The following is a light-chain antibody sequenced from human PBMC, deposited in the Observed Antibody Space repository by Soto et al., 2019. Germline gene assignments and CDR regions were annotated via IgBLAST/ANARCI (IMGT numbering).Light chain of an antibody. CDR3: QQYGSSPT. CDR1: QSLYNNY. V-gene: IGKV3-20*01. CDR2: GAS. Sequence: VWRQSQASLNLFPGETATLSCRASQSLYNNYLAWYQEKPGQAPRLLIYGASSRATGIPDRFSGSGSGTDFTLTISRLEPEDFAVYYCQQYGSSPTFGQGTRLEVK. J-gene: IGKJ5*01.